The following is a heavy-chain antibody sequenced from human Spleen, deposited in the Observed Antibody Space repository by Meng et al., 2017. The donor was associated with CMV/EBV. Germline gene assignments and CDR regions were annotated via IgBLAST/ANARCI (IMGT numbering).Heavy chain of an antibody. CDR2: ISSSSSYI. J-gene: IGHJ6*02. CDR1: AFTFSSYS. D-gene: IGHD3-10*01. Sequence: GESLKISCAASAFTFSSYSMNWVRQAPGKGLEWVSSISSSSSYIYYADSVKGRFTISRDNAKNSLYLQMNSLRAEDTAVYYCARDLLGSYYYYGMDVWGQGTTVTVSS. V-gene: IGHV3-21*01. CDR3: ARDLLGSYYYYGMDV.